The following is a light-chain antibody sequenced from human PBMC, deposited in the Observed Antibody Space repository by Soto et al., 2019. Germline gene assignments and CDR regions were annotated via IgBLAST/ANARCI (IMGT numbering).Light chain of an antibody. J-gene: IGKJ4*01. Sequence: EIVMTQSPCTLSVSPGERATLSCRASHSVSINLALYQQKPGQAPRPLIYDASARATGIPARFSGSGSGTEFTPTIRSLQSKDSAVYSSQQYNNWHPLTFGGGTKVDIK. CDR1: HSVSIN. CDR2: DAS. V-gene: IGKV3D-15*01. CDR3: QQYNNWHPLT.